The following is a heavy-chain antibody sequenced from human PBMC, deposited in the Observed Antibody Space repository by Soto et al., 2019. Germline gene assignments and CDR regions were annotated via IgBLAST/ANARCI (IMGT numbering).Heavy chain of an antibody. D-gene: IGHD3-16*02. CDR1: GFSLSTNGVG. CDR2: IYWNDDK. J-gene: IGHJ6*02. V-gene: IGHV2-5*01. CDR3: AHRGGGEDSVWGGYRTAGAYYYDGLDV. Sequence: QITLKESGPTLVKPTQTLTLTCTFSGFSLSTNGVGVGWVRQPPGKALEWLALIYWNDDKRYSPSLRSRLALTKDTSKNQVVLKMTNMDPVDTATYYCAHRGGGEDSVWGGYRTAGAYYYDGLDVWGQGTTVTVSS.